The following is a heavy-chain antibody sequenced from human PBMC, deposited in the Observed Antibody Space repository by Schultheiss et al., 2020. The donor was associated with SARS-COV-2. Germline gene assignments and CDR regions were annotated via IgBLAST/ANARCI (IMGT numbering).Heavy chain of an antibody. CDR1: GFTFTRFA. Sequence: GGSLRLSCATSGFTFTRFAMTWVRRAPGRGLEWVAAVGGSGSRTFYARSVEGRFTLSRDTSTSTVFLQMNDLRVDDSAVYYCARVYSSSSGRALDYWGQGALVTVSS. V-gene: IGHV3-23*01. CDR3: ARVYSSSSGRALDY. CDR2: VGGSGSRT. J-gene: IGHJ4*02. D-gene: IGHD6-6*01.